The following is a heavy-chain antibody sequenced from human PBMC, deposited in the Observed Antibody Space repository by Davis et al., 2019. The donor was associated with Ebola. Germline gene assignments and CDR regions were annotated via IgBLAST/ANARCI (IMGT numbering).Heavy chain of an antibody. CDR2: INTKTGNP. CDR1: GYTFTSYA. V-gene: IGHV7-4-1*02. D-gene: IGHD2/OR15-2a*01. CDR3: ARASCGRIFCVPDELDY. Sequence: ASVKVSCKASGYTFTSYAMNWVRQALGQGLEWMGWINTKTGNPTYAQGFTGRFVFSLDTSVSTAYLQISSLEAEDTAIYYCARASCGRIFCVPDELDYWGQGTLVTVSS. J-gene: IGHJ4*02.